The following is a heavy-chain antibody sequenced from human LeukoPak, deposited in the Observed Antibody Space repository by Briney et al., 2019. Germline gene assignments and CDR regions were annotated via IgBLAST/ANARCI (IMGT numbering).Heavy chain of an antibody. CDR1: GFTVSDNY. CDR2: IYTGGST. V-gene: IGHV3-66*01. Sequence: GGSLRLSCAASGFTVSDNYVSWVRQAPGKGLEWVSTIYTGGSTYYADSVKGRFTISRDNSKNTLYLQMNSLRAEDTAVYYCARCKTWFGNLAWGQGTLVTVSS. J-gene: IGHJ5*02. CDR3: ARCKTWFGNLA. D-gene: IGHD3-10*01.